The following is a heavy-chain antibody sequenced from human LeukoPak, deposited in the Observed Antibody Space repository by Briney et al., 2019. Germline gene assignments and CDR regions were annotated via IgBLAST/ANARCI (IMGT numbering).Heavy chain of an antibody. CDR3: VRAGFDFWSGPPFMDV. J-gene: IGHJ6*02. D-gene: IGHD3-3*01. CDR2: IGTAGDT. V-gene: IGHV3-13*01. Sequence: GGSLRLSCAASGFTFSSYDMHWVRQATGKGLEWVSAIGTAGDTYYPGSVKGRFTISRENAKNSLYLQMNSLRAGDTAVYYCVRAGFDFWSGPPFMDVWGQGTTVTVSS. CDR1: GFTFSSYD.